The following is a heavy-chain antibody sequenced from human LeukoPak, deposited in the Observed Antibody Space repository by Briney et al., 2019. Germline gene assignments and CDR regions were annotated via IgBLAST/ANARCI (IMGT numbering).Heavy chain of an antibody. CDR3: TRANYDSLTGVLHQ. Sequence: GGSLTLTCTASGFTFGDYAISWVRQAPGKGLEWVGFVRSIAYGGTTEYAASVKGRFTISRDDSKSIGYLQMNSLKTDDTAVYCCTRANYDSLTGVLHQWGQGTLVTVSS. J-gene: IGHJ4*02. CDR1: GFTFGDYA. V-gene: IGHV3-49*04. CDR2: VRSIAYGGTT. D-gene: IGHD3-9*01.